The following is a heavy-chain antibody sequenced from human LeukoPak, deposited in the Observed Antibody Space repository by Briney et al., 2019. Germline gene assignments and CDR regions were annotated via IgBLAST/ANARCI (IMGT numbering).Heavy chain of an antibody. V-gene: IGHV4-39*07. D-gene: IGHD2-8*01. CDR2: IYYSGST. CDR3: ARGYCTNGVCYRYDAFDI. J-gene: IGHJ3*02. CDR1: GGSISSSSYY. Sequence: SETLSLTCTVSGGSISSSSYYWGWIRQPPGKGLEWIGSIYYSGSTYYNPSLKGRVTISVDTSKNQFSLKLSSVTAADTAVYYCARGYCTNGVCYRYDAFDIWGQGTMVTVSS.